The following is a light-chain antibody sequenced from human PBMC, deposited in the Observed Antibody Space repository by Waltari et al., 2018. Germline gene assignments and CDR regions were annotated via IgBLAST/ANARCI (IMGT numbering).Light chain of an antibody. CDR3: QSYDRSLNGHVV. CDR2: GNS. Sequence: QSVLTQPPSVSGAPGQTVTISCTGSSSNIGATYDVHRYQQLPGTAPKLLIYGNSNRPSGVPDRFSGSKSGTSASLAITGLQAEDEADYYCQSYDRSLNGHVVFGGGTKVTVL. CDR1: SSNIGATYD. J-gene: IGLJ2*01. V-gene: IGLV1-40*01.